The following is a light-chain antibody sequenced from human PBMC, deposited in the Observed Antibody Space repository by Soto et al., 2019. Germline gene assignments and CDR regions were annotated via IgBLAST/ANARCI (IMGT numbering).Light chain of an antibody. CDR1: SSNIGSDT. V-gene: IGLV1-44*01. Sequence: QSVLTQPPSASGTPGQRVTISCSGGSSNIGSDTVNWYQHLPGTAPKLLIYTNNQRPSGVPDRFSGSKSGTSASLTISGLQSEDEAEYYCASWDDSLNRYVFGTGTKLTVL. J-gene: IGLJ1*01. CDR3: ASWDDSLNRYV. CDR2: TNN.